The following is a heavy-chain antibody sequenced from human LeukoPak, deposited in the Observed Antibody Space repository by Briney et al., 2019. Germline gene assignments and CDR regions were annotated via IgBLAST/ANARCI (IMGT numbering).Heavy chain of an antibody. CDR1: GFTFNTYS. CDR2: IISRGDTT. J-gene: IGHJ4*02. V-gene: IGHV3-48*04. CDR3: ARGRGYCTGVSCDIDY. D-gene: IGHD2-8*02. Sequence: GGSLRLSCAASGFTFNTYSMNWVRQAPGKGLEWVSNIISRGDTTHYAASVKGRFTISRDNAKNSVFLHLNSLRGDDTAVYYCARGRGYCTGVSCDIDYWGQGTLVTVSS.